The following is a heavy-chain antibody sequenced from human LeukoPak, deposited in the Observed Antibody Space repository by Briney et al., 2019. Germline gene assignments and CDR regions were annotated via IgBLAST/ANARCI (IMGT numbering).Heavy chain of an antibody. CDR3: ASGSGSYRTPYYYMDV. D-gene: IGHD3-10*01. CDR2: IYRGGST. J-gene: IGHJ6*03. Sequence: PGGSLRLSCVASGFTVSSNYMSWVRQAPGKGLEWVSVIYRGGSTYYADSVKGRFTISRDNSKNTLYLQMNSLRAEDTAVYYCASGSGSYRTPYYYMDVWGTAITVTVSS. V-gene: IGHV3-53*01. CDR1: GFTVSSNY.